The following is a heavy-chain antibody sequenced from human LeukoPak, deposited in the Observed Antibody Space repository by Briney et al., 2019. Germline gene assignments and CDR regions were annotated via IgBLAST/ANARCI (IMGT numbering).Heavy chain of an antibody. V-gene: IGHV3-9*01. CDR3: AKDISPYGSGATRPEGGPPAFDY. CDR1: GFTFDDYA. D-gene: IGHD3-10*01. J-gene: IGHJ4*02. Sequence: QSGGSLRLSCAASGFTFDDYAMHWVRQAPGKGLEWVSGISWNSGSIGYADSVKGRFTISRDNAKNSLYLQMNSLRAEDTALYYCAKDISPYGSGATRPEGGPPAFDYWGQGTLVTVSS. CDR2: ISWNSGSI.